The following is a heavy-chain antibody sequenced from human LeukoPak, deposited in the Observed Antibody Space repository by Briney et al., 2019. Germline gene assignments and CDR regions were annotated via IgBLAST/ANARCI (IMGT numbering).Heavy chain of an antibody. V-gene: IGHV3-66*01. CDR3: AIGIGIAVTEYYYAMVV. CDR2: IYSGGST. Sequence: GGSLRLSCAASGFTVSNYYTSWVRQAPGKGLEWVSVIYSGGSTYYADSVKGRFTISRDNSKNTLYLQMNILRAEDTAVYYWAIGIGIAVTEYYYAMVVWGEGTTVTVSS. J-gene: IGHJ6*04. CDR1: GFTVSNYY. D-gene: IGHD2-15*01.